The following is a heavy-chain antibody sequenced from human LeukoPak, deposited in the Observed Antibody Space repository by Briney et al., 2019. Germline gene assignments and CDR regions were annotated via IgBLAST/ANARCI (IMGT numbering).Heavy chain of an antibody. Sequence: GGSLRLSCAASGFTFSSYWMSWVRQAPGKGLEWVANIKQDGSEKYYVDSVKGRFTISKDNAKNSLYLQMNSLRAEDTAVYYCARDQAARGSGSYYYYYYGMDVWGQGTTVTVSS. V-gene: IGHV3-7*01. CDR1: GFTFSSYW. J-gene: IGHJ6*02. D-gene: IGHD3-10*01. CDR2: IKQDGSEK. CDR3: ARDQAARGSGSYYYYYYGMDV.